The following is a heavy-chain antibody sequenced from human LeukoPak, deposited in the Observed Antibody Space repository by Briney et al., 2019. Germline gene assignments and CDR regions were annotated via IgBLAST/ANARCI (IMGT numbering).Heavy chain of an antibody. Sequence: PSETLSLICTVSCGSISSYYWRWIGQPARKGPELIGRIYTSGSTNYNPSLKSRVTMSVDTPKNQFSLKLSSVTAADTAVYYCARVTSSGYSPYYYYYYMDVWGKGTTVTVSS. CDR2: IYTSGST. CDR1: CGSISSYY. D-gene: IGHD3-22*01. V-gene: IGHV4-4*07. J-gene: IGHJ6*03. CDR3: ARVTSSGYSPYYYYYYMDV.